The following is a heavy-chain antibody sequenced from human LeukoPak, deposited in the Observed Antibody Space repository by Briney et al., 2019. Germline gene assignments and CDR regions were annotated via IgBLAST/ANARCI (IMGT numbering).Heavy chain of an antibody. V-gene: IGHV3-23*01. CDR2: IRPDGDRT. CDR3: AREQSGTRGWYTVDY. Sequence: GGSLRLSCAASGFTFSTYAITWVREGPGKGLEWVSAIRPDGDRTYYANSVRGRFTISRDSSKDTVYLQINGLRVEDTAVYYCAREQSGTRGWYTVDYWGQGTLVTVSS. J-gene: IGHJ4*02. D-gene: IGHD6-19*01. CDR1: GFTFSTYA.